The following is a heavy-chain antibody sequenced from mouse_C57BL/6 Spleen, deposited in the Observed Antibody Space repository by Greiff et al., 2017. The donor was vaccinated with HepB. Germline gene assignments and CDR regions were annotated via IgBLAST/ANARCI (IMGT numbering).Heavy chain of an antibody. Sequence: VKLQESGAELVRPGTSVKVSCKASGYAFTNYLIEWVKQRPGQGLEWIGMINPGSGGTNYNEKFKGKATLTADKSSSTAYMQLSSLTSEDSAVYFCARGDYWGQGTTLTVSS. V-gene: IGHV1-54*01. CDR3: ARGDY. J-gene: IGHJ2*01. CDR2: INPGSGGT. CDR1: GYAFTNYL.